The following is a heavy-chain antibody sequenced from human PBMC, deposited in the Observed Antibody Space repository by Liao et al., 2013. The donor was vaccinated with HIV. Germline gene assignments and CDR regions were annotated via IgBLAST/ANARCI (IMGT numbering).Heavy chain of an antibody. CDR1: GGSFSGHY. CDR3: ARLVTYYYYMDV. Sequence: QVQLQQWGAGLLKPSETLSLTCAVYGGSFSGHYWSWIRQPPGKGLEWIGEINHSGSTNYNPSLKSRVTISVDTSKNQFSLKLSSVTAADTAVYYCARLVTYYYYMDVWGKGTTVTVSS. D-gene: IGHD5-18*01. J-gene: IGHJ6*03. CDR2: INHSGST. V-gene: IGHV4-34*01.